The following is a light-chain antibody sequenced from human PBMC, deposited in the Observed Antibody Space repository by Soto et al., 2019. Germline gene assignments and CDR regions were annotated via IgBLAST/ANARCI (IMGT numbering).Light chain of an antibody. Sequence: DIQMTQSPSSLSASVGDGVTITCRASQSIGISLNWYQQRPGKAPKLLVFAASSLQSGVPSRFSGSGSGTDFTLTISSLDPEDFATYYCQQSYSSPTWTFGQGTKVEIK. V-gene: IGKV1-39*01. CDR3: QQSYSSPTWT. J-gene: IGKJ1*01. CDR2: AAS. CDR1: QSIGIS.